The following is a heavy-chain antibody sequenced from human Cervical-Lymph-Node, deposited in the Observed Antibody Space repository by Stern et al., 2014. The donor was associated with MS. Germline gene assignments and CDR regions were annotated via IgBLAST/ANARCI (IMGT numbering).Heavy chain of an antibody. CDR2: ISSDNSPI. D-gene: IGHD1-26*01. V-gene: IGHV1-18*01. CDR3: ARGMGASDH. J-gene: IGHJ5*02. CDR1: GYTFPSFG. Sequence: VQLEESGAEVKKPGASVKVSCTASGYTFPSFGITWVRQAPGQGLEWMGRISSDNSPINAAQKFLGRLTMTTNTTTTTAYMELGNLTSDDTAVYYCARGMGASDHWGQGTLITVSS.